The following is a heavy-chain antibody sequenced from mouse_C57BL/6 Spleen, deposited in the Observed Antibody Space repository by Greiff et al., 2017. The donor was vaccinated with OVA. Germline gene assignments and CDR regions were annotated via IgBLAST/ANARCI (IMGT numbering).Heavy chain of an antibody. V-gene: IGHV1-22*01. J-gene: IGHJ3*01. CDR1: GYTFTDYN. CDR3: ALPYDGYAAWFAY. D-gene: IGHD2-3*01. CDR2: INPNNGGT. Sequence: EVQLQQSGPELVKPGASVKMSCKASGYTFTDYNMHWVKQSHGKSLEWIGYINPNNGGTSYNQKFKGKATLTVNKSSSTAYMELRSLTSEDSAVYYWALPYDGYAAWFAYWGQGTLVTVSA.